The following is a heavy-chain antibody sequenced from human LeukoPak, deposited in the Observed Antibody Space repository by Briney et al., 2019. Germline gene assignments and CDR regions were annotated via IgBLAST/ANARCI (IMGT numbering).Heavy chain of an antibody. Sequence: GGSLRLSCAASGFTFSSYRMRWVRQAPGKGLEWVANIKQDGSEKNYVDSVKGRFTISRDNAKNSLYLQMNSLRAEDTAVYYCASGLELDYWGQGTLVTVSS. V-gene: IGHV3-7*03. J-gene: IGHJ4*02. CDR2: IKQDGSEK. CDR1: GFTFSSYR. CDR3: ASGLELDY.